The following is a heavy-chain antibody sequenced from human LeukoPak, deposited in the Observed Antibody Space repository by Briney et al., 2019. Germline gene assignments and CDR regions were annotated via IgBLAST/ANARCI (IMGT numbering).Heavy chain of an antibody. CDR3: ARADSRGYSLDY. CDR2: IGTAGDT. D-gene: IGHD5-18*01. Sequence: TGGSLRLSCAVSGFTFSSYDMHWVRQVIGKGLEWVSGIGTAGDTYSPGSVKGRFTISRENAKNFLYLQMNSLRAGDTAVYYCARADSRGYSLDYWGQGTLVTVYS. V-gene: IGHV3-13*01. J-gene: IGHJ4*02. CDR1: GFTFSSYD.